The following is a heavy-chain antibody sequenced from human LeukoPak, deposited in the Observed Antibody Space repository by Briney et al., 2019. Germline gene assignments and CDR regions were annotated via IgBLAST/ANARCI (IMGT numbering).Heavy chain of an antibody. J-gene: IGHJ2*01. CDR1: GGSISSSSYY. D-gene: IGHD3-22*01. CDR2: IYYSGSS. Sequence: PSETLSLTCTVSGGSISSSSYYWGWIRQPPGKGLEWIGSIYYSGSSYYNPSLESRVTIYVDTSKNQFSLKLSSVTAADTAVYYCARHVSYSSNYYAPQDWYFDLWGRGTLVTVSS. V-gene: IGHV4-39*01. CDR3: ARHVSYSSNYYAPQDWYFDL.